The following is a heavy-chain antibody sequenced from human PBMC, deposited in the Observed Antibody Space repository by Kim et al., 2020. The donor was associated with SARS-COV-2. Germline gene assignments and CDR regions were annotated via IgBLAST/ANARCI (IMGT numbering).Heavy chain of an antibody. CDR2: IYYSGST. V-gene: IGHV4-39*01. Sequence: SETLSLTCTVSGGSISSSSYYWGWIRQPPGKGLEWIGSIYYSGSTYYNPSLKSRVTISVDTSKNQFSLKLSSVTAADTAVYYCARPGYCSSTSCYGWFDPWGQGTLVTVSS. CDR3: ARPGYCSSTSCYGWFDP. D-gene: IGHD2-2*03. J-gene: IGHJ5*02. CDR1: GGSISSSSYY.